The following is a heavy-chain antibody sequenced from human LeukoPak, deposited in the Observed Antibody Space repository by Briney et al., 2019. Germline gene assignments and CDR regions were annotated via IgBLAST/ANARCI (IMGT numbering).Heavy chain of an antibody. Sequence: GGSLSLSCEVSVLTFNSYATRCVRQAPGKGLEWVSLVSGDGGTTYYADSVQGRFIISRDKSKNFLHLQMNSLKTEDTALYYCTRDHVYGGADYWGQGTLVTVSS. D-gene: IGHD4-23*01. V-gene: IGHV3-43*02. CDR2: VSGDGGTT. CDR1: VLTFNSYA. CDR3: TRDHVYGGADY. J-gene: IGHJ4*02.